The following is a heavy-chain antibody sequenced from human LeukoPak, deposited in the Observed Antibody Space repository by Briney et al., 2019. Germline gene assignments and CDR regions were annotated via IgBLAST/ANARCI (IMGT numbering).Heavy chain of an antibody. Sequence: SGTLSLTCSVSGGSISSNYWSWIRQPPGKGLEWIGYISFTGSTNYNPSLRSRVTISVDTTKNQFSLRLSSVTAADTAVYYCARDNEYCTGGRCYYWFDPWGQGTLVTVSS. D-gene: IGHD2-8*02. CDR3: ARDNEYCTGGRCYYWFDP. CDR1: GGSISSNY. J-gene: IGHJ5*02. V-gene: IGHV4-59*01. CDR2: ISFTGST.